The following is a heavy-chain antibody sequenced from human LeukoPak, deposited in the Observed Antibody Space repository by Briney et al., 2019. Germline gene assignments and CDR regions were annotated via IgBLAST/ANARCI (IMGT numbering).Heavy chain of an antibody. J-gene: IGHJ4*02. V-gene: IGHV4-59*01. Sequence: PSETLSLTCTVSGGSISRDYWSWIRQPPGKGLEWIGYIYYTGSTNYNPSLKSRVTISVDTSKNQSSLKLSSVTAADTAVYYCARDRPGGSSLDYWGRGTLVTVSS. CDR1: GGSISRDY. D-gene: IGHD6-13*01. CDR3: ARDRPGGSSLDY. CDR2: IYYTGST.